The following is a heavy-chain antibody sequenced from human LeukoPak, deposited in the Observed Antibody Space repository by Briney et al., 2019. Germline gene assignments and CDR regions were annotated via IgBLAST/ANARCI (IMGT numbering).Heavy chain of an antibody. CDR2: IYYSGST. D-gene: IGHD3-22*01. Sequence: SETLSLTCTVSGGSISSYYWSWIRQPPGKGLEWIGSIYYSGSTYYNPSLKSRVTISVDTSKNQFSLKLSSVTAADTAVYYCARERRKDYSDSSGYLNWFDPWGQGTLVTVSS. CDR3: ARERRKDYSDSSGYLNWFDP. J-gene: IGHJ5*02. V-gene: IGHV4-59*05. CDR1: GGSISSYY.